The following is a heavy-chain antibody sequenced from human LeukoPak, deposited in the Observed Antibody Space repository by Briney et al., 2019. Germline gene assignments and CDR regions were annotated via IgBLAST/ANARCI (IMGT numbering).Heavy chain of an antibody. Sequence: GGSLRLSCAASGFTFSSYGMHWVRQAPGKGLEWVTVISYDGSNKDYADSVKGRFTISRDNSKNTLYLQMNSLRAEDTAVYYCARDFHSSTWYYFDYWGQGTLVTVSS. J-gene: IGHJ4*02. CDR1: GFTFSSYG. V-gene: IGHV3-30*04. CDR3: ARDFHSSTWYYFDY. D-gene: IGHD6-13*01. CDR2: ISYDGSNK.